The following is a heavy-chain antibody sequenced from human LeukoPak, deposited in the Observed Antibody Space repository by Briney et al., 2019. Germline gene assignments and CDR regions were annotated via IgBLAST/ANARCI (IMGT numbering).Heavy chain of an antibody. D-gene: IGHD6-19*01. V-gene: IGHV4-34*01. Sequence: PSETLSLTCAVYGGSFSGYYWSWIRQPPGKGLEWIGEINHSGSTNYNPSLKSRVTISVDTSKNQFSLKLSSVTAADTAVYYCAREAYSSGYYYSMDVWGQGTTVTVSS. J-gene: IGHJ6*02. CDR1: GGSFSGYY. CDR3: AREAYSSGYYYSMDV. CDR2: INHSGST.